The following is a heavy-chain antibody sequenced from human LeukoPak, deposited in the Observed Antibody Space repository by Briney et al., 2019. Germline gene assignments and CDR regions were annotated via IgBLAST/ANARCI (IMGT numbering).Heavy chain of an antibody. CDR1: GGSISSGGYY. D-gene: IGHD3-10*01. CDR3: ATSTAGDDWAFDI. Sequence: PSETLSLTCTVSGGSISSGGYYWSWIRQHPGKGLEWIGFISTSGRTNYNPSLESRVTISLDTSKNQFSLQLTSVTAADSALYYCATSTAGDDWAFDIWGQGTMVPVSS. CDR2: ISTSGRT. J-gene: IGHJ3*02. V-gene: IGHV4-61*08.